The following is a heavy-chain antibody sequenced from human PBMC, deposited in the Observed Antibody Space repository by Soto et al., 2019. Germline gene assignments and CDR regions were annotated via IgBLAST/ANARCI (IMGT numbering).Heavy chain of an antibody. CDR3: ATARHCSSDACPAAE. V-gene: IGHV3-48*03. Sequence: EVQLAESGGSLVQPGGSLRLSCAASGFTFSSYEMNWVRQAPGKGLEWVSYITGSGFTIYYADSVKGRFTISRDNAKNSVYLQMNSLRVEDTAVYYCATARHCSSDACPAAEWGQGTLITVSS. J-gene: IGHJ4*02. D-gene: IGHD2-2*01. CDR2: ITGSGFTI. CDR1: GFTFSSYE.